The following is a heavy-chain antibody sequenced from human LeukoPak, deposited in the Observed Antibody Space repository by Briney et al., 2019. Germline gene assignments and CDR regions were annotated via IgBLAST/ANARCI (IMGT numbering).Heavy chain of an antibody. CDR1: GGSISSYY. CDR2: IYTSGGT. Sequence: SETLSPTCTVSGGSISSYYWSWIRQPAGKGLEWIGRIYTSGGTNYNPSLKSRVTMSVDTSKNQFSLKLSSVTAADTAVYYCARGGYCSGGSCYRAKYNWFDPWGQGTLVTVSS. J-gene: IGHJ5*02. V-gene: IGHV4-4*07. D-gene: IGHD2-15*01. CDR3: ARGGYCSGGSCYRAKYNWFDP.